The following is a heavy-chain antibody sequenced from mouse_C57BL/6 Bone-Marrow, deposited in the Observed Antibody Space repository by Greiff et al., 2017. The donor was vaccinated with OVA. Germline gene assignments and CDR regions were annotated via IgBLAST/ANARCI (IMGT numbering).Heavy chain of an antibody. D-gene: IGHD2-3*01. CDR1: GYSITSGYY. V-gene: IGHV3-6*01. J-gene: IGHJ4*01. Sequence: EVQLQQSGPGLVKPSQSLSLTCSVTGYSITSGYYWNWIRQFPGNKLEWMGYISYDGSNNYNPSLKNRISITRDTSKNQFFLKLNSVTTEDTATYYCARIYDGYYRKVMDYWGQGTSVTVSS. CDR2: ISYDGSN. CDR3: ARIYDGYYRKVMDY.